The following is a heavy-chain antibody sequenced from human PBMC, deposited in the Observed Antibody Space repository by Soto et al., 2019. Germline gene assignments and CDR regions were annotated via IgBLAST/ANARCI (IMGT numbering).Heavy chain of an antibody. CDR1: GGTFSRYA. CDR2: IIPMFGTA. Sequence: QVQLVQSGAEVKKPGSSVKVSCKASGGTFSRYAISWVRQAPVQGLEWMGGIIPMFGTANYTQKFQGRVTITADESTSTPYMELSSLRAEDTAVYYCARDGSYYDSSGYYYLYWGQRTLVTVSS. V-gene: IGHV1-69*01. CDR3: ARDGSYYDSSGYYYLY. J-gene: IGHJ4*02. D-gene: IGHD3-22*01.